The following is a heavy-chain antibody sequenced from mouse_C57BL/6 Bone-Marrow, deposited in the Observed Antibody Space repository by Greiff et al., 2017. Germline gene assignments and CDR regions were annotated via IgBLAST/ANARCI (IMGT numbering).Heavy chain of an antibody. CDR1: GFTFNTYA. CDR3: VGTYYYGSSYGWYFDV. CDR2: IRSKSSNYAT. J-gene: IGHJ1*03. Sequence: EVNVVESGGGLVQPKGSLKLSCAASGFTFNTYAMHWVRQAPGKGLEWVARIRSKSSNYATYYADSVKDRFTISRDDSQSMLYLQMNNLKTEDTAMYYCVGTYYYGSSYGWYFDVWGTGTTVTVSS. V-gene: IGHV10-3*01. D-gene: IGHD1-1*01.